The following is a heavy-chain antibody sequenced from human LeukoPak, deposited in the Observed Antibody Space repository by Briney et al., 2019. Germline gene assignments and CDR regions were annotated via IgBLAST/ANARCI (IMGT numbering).Heavy chain of an antibody. D-gene: IGHD1-26*01. V-gene: IGHV1-2*02. CDR2: INPNSGGT. CDR1: GYTFSAYY. CDR3: AREGQLVGPTPKDHYYGMDF. Sequence: ASVKVSCKASGYTFSAYYMHWVRQAPGQGPEWMGWINPNSGGTNYAQKFQGRVTMTRDTSISTAYMELTRLRSDDTAVYYCAREGQLVGPTPKDHYYGMDFWGQGTTVTVSS. J-gene: IGHJ6*02.